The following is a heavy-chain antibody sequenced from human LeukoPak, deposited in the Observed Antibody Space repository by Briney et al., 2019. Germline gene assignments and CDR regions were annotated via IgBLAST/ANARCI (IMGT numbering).Heavy chain of an antibody. D-gene: IGHD4-23*01. Sequence: GASVKVSCKASGYTFTSYGISWVRQAPGQGLEWMGWISAYNGNTHYAQKLQGRVTMTTDTSTSTAYMELRSLRSDDTAVYFCVRPLPTGVVDYWGQGTLVTVSS. CDR2: ISAYNGNT. J-gene: IGHJ4*02. CDR3: VRPLPTGVVDY. V-gene: IGHV1-18*01. CDR1: GYTFTSYG.